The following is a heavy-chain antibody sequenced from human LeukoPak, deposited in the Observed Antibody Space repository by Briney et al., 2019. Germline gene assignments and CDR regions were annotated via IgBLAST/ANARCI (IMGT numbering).Heavy chain of an antibody. V-gene: IGHV3-23*01. D-gene: IGHD2-2*01. CDR3: ARSYCSSISCPSRFDY. CDR1: GFTFSSHA. CDR2: ITGSGGST. J-gene: IGHJ4*02. Sequence: PGGSLRLSCAASGFTFSSHAMGWVRQAPGKGLEWVSSITGSGGSTYYGDSVKGRFTISRDNSKNTLFLQMNSLRAQDTAVYYCARSYCSSISCPSRFDYWGQGTLVTVSS.